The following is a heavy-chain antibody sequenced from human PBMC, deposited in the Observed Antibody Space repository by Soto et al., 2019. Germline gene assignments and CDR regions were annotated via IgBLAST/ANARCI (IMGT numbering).Heavy chain of an antibody. Sequence: QVQLVESGGGVVQPGRSLRLSCAASGFTFSSYGMHWVRQAPGKGLEWVAVIWYDGSNKYYADSVKGRFTISRDNSKNTLYLQMNSLKAEDTAVYYCARFGGELNNGWGQGTLVTVSS. V-gene: IGHV3-33*01. J-gene: IGHJ4*02. D-gene: IGHD3-16*01. CDR2: IWYDGSNK. CDR3: ARFGGELNNG. CDR1: GFTFSSYG.